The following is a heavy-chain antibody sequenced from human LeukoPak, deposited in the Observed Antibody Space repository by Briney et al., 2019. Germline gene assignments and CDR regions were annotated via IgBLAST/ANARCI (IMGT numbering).Heavy chain of an antibody. CDR1: GYTFTSYY. Sequence: ASVKVSCKASGYTFTSYYMHWVRQAPGQGLEWMGIINPSGGSTTYAQKFQGRVTMTRDMSTSTVYMELSSLRSEDTAVYYCARGGRYYDILTGYHYYMDVWGKGTTVTVSS. D-gene: IGHD3-9*01. CDR2: INPSGGST. CDR3: ARGGRYYDILTGYHYYMDV. V-gene: IGHV1-46*01. J-gene: IGHJ6*03.